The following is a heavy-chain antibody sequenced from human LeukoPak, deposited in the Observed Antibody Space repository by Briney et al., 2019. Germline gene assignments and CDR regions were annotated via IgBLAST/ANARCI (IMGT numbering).Heavy chain of an antibody. CDR3: AKSNGYGLIDI. J-gene: IGHJ3*02. CDR1: GGSITNYY. V-gene: IGHV4-59*12. CDR2: IHYSGST. Sequence: SETLSLTCTVSGGSITNYYWSWLRQPPGKGLEWIGYIHYSGSTKYKSSLKSRVTISVDTSKNQFSLKLNSVTAADTAVYYCAKSNGYGLIDIWGQGTMVTVSS. D-gene: IGHD3-22*01.